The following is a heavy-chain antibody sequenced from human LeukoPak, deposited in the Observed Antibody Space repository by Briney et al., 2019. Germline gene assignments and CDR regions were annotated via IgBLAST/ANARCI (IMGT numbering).Heavy chain of an antibody. CDR3: AKDLSRQRRGLNYSPWFDP. V-gene: IGHV4-4*07. Sequence: SETLSLTCTVSGDSINDSYWTWIRQPVGSAMQWIGRVSASGSSSYNPSLKSRVIMSVDVSKNQLSLNLTSVTDADTAVYFCAKDLSRQRRGLNYSPWFDPWGRGTLVTVSS. D-gene: IGHD4-11*01. CDR2: VSASGSS. CDR1: GDSINDSY. J-gene: IGHJ5*02.